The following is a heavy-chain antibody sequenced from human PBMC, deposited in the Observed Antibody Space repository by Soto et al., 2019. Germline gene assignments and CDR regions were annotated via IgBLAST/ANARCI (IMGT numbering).Heavy chain of an antibody. CDR3: AKDKWEVSYYFDY. J-gene: IGHJ4*02. D-gene: IGHD3-16*02. Sequence: EVQLVESGGGLVQPGRSLRLSCAASGFTFADYAMHWVRQAPGKGLEWVSGISWNTASIGYADSVKGRFTISRDNAKNSLYLKRNSLRAEDTALYYCAKDKWEVSYYFDYWGQGTLVTVSS. CDR2: ISWNTASI. V-gene: IGHV3-9*01. CDR1: GFTFADYA.